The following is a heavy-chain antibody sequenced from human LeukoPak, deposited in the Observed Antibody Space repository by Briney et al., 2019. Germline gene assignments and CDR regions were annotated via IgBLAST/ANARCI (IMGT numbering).Heavy chain of an antibody. D-gene: IGHD5-12*01. CDR3: ARGGGYDFFDY. J-gene: IGHJ4*02. CDR1: GGSISSYY. Sequence: SETLSLTCTVSGGSISSYYWSWIRQPPGKGLEWIGNIYYSGSTNYNPSLKSRVTMSVDTSKNQFSLRLNSVTAADTAVYYCARGGGYDFFDYWGQGTLVTVSS. CDR2: IYYSGST. V-gene: IGHV4-59*12.